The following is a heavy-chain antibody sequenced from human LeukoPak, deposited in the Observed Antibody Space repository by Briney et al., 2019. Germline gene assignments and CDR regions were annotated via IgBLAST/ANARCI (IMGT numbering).Heavy chain of an antibody. Sequence: SETLSLTCTVSGDSISSFYWSWIRQPAGKGLEWIGRIYSSGSTNYNPSLESRVTMSVDTSKNQFSLKVISMTAADTAAYYCTKSDGYGLIRICGRGTMVTVSS. CDR2: IYSSGST. V-gene: IGHV4-4*07. CDR3: TKSDGYGLIRI. D-gene: IGHD3-10*01. J-gene: IGHJ3*02. CDR1: GDSISSFY.